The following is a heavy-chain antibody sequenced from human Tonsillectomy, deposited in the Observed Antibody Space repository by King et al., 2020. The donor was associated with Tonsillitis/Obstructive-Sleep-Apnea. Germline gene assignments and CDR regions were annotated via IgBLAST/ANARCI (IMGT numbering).Heavy chain of an antibody. CDR2: INGDGIRT. CDR3: AREVAVVKAGGQMDV. CDR1: GFTLSSHW. J-gene: IGHJ6*04. V-gene: IGHV3-74*01. Sequence: VQLVESGGDLVQPGGSLRLSCAASGFTLSSHWMHGVRQVPGKGLVGVALINGDGIRTDHEDSFKGRFTISRDNARNTPYLQMNSLRAEDTALYYCAREVAVVKAGGQMDVWGKGTTVTVSS. D-gene: IGHD2-21*01.